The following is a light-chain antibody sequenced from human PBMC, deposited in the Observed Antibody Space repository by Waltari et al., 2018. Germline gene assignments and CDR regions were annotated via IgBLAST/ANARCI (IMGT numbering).Light chain of an antibody. CDR3: QQRSIWPPLT. Sequence: EIVLTQSPATLPLSPGERATLSCRASQSVGSYLAWYQQRPGQAPRLLIYDASNRATGIPARFSGSGSGTDFTLTISSLEPEDFAVYYCQQRSIWPPLTFGGGTKVEIK. V-gene: IGKV3-11*01. CDR1: QSVGSY. J-gene: IGKJ4*01. CDR2: DAS.